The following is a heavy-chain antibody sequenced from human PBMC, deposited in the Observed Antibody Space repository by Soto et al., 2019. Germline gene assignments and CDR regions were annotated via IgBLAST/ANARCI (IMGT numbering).Heavy chain of an antibody. CDR2: MNPNSGNT. CDR3: SRCVRPDY. V-gene: IGHV1-8*01. Sequence: QVQLVQSGAEVKKPGASVKVSCKASGYTFTSYDINWVRQATGQGLEWMGWMNPNSGNTGYAQNFHGRVTMTRDPSISTAYMELSSLRSEDTAVYYCSRCVRPDYWGQGALVTLSS. J-gene: IGHJ4*02. CDR1: GYTFTSYD.